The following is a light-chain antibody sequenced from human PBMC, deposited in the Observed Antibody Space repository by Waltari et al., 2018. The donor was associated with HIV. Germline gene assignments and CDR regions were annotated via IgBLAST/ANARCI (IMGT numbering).Light chain of an antibody. CDR3: QQSYSTLH. CDR1: QSISSY. CDR2: VAS. Sequence: DIQMTQSPSSLSASVGDRVTITCRASQSISSYLNWYQKKSGKAPKLLIYVASSLQSGVPSRFSGSGSGTDFTLTISSLQPEDFATYYCQQSYSTLHFGQGTKLEIK. V-gene: IGKV1-39*01. J-gene: IGKJ2*01.